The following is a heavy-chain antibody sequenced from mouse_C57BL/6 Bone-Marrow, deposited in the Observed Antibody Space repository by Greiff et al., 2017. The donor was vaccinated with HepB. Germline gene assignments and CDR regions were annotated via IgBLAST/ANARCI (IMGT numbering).Heavy chain of an antibody. Sequence: DVKLQESGPELVKPGASVKMSCKASGYTFTDYNMHWVKQSHGKSLEWIGYINPNNGGTSYNQKFKGKATLTVNKSSSTAYMELRSLTSEDSAVYYCAYGYAWGLGVWGKGNTVTVSS. CDR3: AYGYAWGLGV. V-gene: IGHV1-22*01. CDR2: INPNNGGT. CDR1: GYTFTDYN. D-gene: IGHD2-14*01. J-gene: IGHJ1*02.